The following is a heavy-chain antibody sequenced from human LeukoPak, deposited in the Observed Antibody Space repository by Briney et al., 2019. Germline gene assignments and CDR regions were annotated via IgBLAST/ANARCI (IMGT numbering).Heavy chain of an antibody. CDR2: IYSGGST. CDR1: GFTVSSTH. D-gene: IGHD4-23*01. CDR3: ARDYGGNIRGYFDY. V-gene: IGHV3-66*01. Sequence: GGSLRLSCAASGFTVSSTHMSWVRQAPGKGLEWVSVIYSGGSTDYADFVKGRFTISRDNSKNTLFLQMSSLRVEDTAVYYCARDYGGNIRGYFDYWGQGTLVAVSS. J-gene: IGHJ4*02.